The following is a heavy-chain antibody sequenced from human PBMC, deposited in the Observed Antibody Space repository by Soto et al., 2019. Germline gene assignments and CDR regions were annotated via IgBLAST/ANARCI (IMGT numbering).Heavy chain of an antibody. V-gene: IGHV4-59*06. Sequence: SETLSLTCTVSGGSISSYYWSWIRQHPGKGLEWIGYIYYSGSTYYNPSLKSRVTISVDTTKNQFSLKLSSVTAADTAVYYCASIYDSSGYYYGNNWFDPWGQGTLVTVS. J-gene: IGHJ5*02. D-gene: IGHD3-22*01. CDR2: IYYSGST. CDR1: GGSISSYY. CDR3: ASIYDSSGYYYGNNWFDP.